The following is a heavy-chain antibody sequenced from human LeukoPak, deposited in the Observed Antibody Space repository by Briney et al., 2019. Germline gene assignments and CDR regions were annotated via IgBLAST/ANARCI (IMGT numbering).Heavy chain of an antibody. CDR1: GFTFSSYA. CDR3: AKGVAVASPYYFDY. D-gene: IGHD6-19*01. V-gene: IGHV3-23*01. CDR2: VSGSAGST. Sequence: PGGSLRLSCAASGFTFSSYAMSWVRQAPGKGLEWVSAVSGSAGSTYYADSVKGRFTISRDNSKNTLYLQMNSLRAEDTAVYYCAKGVAVASPYYFDYWGQGTLVTVSS. J-gene: IGHJ4*02.